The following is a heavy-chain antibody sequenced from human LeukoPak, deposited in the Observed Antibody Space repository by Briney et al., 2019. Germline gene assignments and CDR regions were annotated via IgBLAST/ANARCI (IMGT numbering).Heavy chain of an antibody. CDR3: ARAKLVAGTYFDY. D-gene: IGHD6-19*01. J-gene: IGHJ4*02. CDR1: GFTFSDYY. CDR2: ICSSSSYT. Sequence: GGSLRLSCAASGFTFSDYYMSWIRQAPGKGLEWVSYICSSSSYTNYADSVKGRFTISRDNAKNSLYLQMNSLRAEDTAVYYCARAKLVAGTYFDYWGQGTLVTVSS. V-gene: IGHV3-11*05.